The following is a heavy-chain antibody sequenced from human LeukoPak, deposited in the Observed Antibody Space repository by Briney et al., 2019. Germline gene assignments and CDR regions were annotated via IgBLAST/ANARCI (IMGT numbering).Heavy chain of an antibody. CDR2: IKGDGIST. J-gene: IGHJ4*02. CDR1: GFDFSSNW. V-gene: IGHV3-74*01. CDR3: SKDHYWSIDY. Sequence: GGSLRLSCAASGFDFSSNWMHWVRHAPGQGLVWVSRIKGDGISTNYADSVKGRFTISRDIAKNTLYLQMNSLRAEDTGVYYCSKDHYWSIDYWGRGTLVTVSS. D-gene: IGHD3-3*01.